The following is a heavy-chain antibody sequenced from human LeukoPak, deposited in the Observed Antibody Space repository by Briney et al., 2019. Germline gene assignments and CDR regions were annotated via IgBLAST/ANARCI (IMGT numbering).Heavy chain of an antibody. V-gene: IGHV3-21*01. J-gene: IGHJ4*02. CDR3: ARVTDEFRLGDPDDY. D-gene: IGHD3-16*01. Sequence: GGSLRLSCAASGFTFSSYSMNWVRQAPGKGLEWVSSISSSSSYIYYADSVKGRFTISRDNAKNSLYLQMNSLRAEDTAVYYCARVTDEFRLGDPDDYWGQGTLVTVSS. CDR1: GFTFSSYS. CDR2: ISSSSSYI.